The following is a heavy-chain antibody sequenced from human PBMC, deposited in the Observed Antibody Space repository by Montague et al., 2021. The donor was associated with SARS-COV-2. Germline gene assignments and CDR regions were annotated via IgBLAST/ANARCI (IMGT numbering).Heavy chain of an antibody. J-gene: IGHJ4*02. V-gene: IGHV4-34*01. D-gene: IGHD3-22*01. CDR2: FNHREST. Sequence: SETLSLTCAVYDGSFSDYHWTWIRQPPGKGLEWIGEFNHRESTNYNPSLKSRVTISVDTSTNQFSLKLTSVTAADTAVSYCARGGQHINMVVVVVTGGEYYFDFWGQGTLVAVSS. CDR3: ARGGQHINMVVVVVTGGEYYFDF. CDR1: DGSFSDYH.